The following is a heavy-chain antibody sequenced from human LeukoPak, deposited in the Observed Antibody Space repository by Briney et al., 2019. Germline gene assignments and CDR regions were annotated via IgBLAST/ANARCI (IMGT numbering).Heavy chain of an antibody. CDR3: ASGTLTYSGDY. D-gene: IGHD1-7*01. J-gene: IGHJ4*02. V-gene: IGHV1-69*13. CDR2: IIPIFGTA. Sequence: SVKVSCKASGYTFTSYAISWVRQAPGQGLEWMGGIIPIFGTANYAQKFQGRVTITADESTSTAYMELSSLRSEDTAVYYCASGTLTYSGDYWGQGTLVTVSS. CDR1: GYTFTSYA.